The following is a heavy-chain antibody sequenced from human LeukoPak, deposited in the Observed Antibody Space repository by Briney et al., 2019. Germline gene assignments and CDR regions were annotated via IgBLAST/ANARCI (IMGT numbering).Heavy chain of an antibody. J-gene: IGHJ4*02. V-gene: IGHV3-53*01. CDR1: GFTVSSNY. CDR2: IYSGGST. CDR3: AAALSSSHPGDFAY. Sequence: GGSLRLSCAASGFTVSSNYMSWVRQAPGKGLEWVSVIYSGGSTYYADSVKGRFTISRDNSKNTLYLQMNSLRAEDTAVYYCAAALSSSHPGDFAYWGQGTLVTVSS. D-gene: IGHD2-15*01.